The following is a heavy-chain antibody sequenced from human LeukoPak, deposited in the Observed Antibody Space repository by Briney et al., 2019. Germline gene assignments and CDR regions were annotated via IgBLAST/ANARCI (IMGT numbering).Heavy chain of an antibody. CDR3: ARVRYSYGFRRDDFDL. V-gene: IGHV3-74*01. J-gene: IGHJ2*01. Sequence: QPGGSLRLSCAASGFTFSSYWMHWVRQAPGKGLVWVSRINSDGSSTSYADSVKGRFTISRDNAKNTLYLQMNSLRAEDTAVYYCARVRYSYGFRRDDFDLWGRGTLVTVSS. CDR2: INSDGSST. D-gene: IGHD5-18*01. CDR1: GFTFSSYW.